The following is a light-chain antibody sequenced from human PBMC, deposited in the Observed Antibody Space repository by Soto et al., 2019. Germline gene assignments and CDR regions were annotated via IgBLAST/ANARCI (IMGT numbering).Light chain of an antibody. V-gene: IGKV3-15*01. CDR1: QSVGSD. J-gene: IGKJ4*01. Sequence: EIVMTQSPATLSVSPGERATLSCRASQSVGSDLAWYQQNPGQAPRLVIYDILTRATGVPTRISGSGSGTDVTLTISSLQSEDFAVYYCQQYNSWPLTFGGGTKVEIK. CDR3: QQYNSWPLT. CDR2: DIL.